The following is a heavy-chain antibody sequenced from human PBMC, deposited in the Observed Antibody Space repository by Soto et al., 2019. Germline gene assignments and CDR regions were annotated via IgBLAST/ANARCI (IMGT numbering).Heavy chain of an antibody. Sequence: EVQLVESGGDLVQPGGSLRLSCAASGFTVSSNYMSWVRQAPGKGLEWISIIYSAGNTYYADSVKGRFTISRDNSKNTLYLQMKSRGAEDTAVYYCARDFVVGGPTINYYYGMDVWGQGTTVTVSS. CDR2: IYSAGNT. CDR3: ARDFVVGGPTINYYYGMDV. D-gene: IGHD1-26*01. J-gene: IGHJ6*02. CDR1: GFTVSSNY. V-gene: IGHV3-66*01.